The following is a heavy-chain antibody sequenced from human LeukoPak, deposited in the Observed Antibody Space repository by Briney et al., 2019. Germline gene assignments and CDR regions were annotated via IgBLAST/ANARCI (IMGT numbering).Heavy chain of an antibody. CDR2: IRGSGDST. J-gene: IGHJ5*02. D-gene: IGHD3-16*01. CDR3: AKWDAYIES. CDR1: GFTFSIYA. V-gene: IGHV3-23*01. Sequence: GGSLRLSCVASGFTFSIYAMTWVRQAPGKGLEWVSAIRGSGDSTYYADSVKGRFTISRDNSQITLYLQMNSLRADDTAVYYCAKWDAYIESWGQGTLVTVSS.